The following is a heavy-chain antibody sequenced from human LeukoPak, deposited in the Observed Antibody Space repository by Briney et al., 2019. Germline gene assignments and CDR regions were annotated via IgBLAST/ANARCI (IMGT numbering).Heavy chain of an antibody. D-gene: IGHD3-3*01. CDR2: INSDGSST. CDR1: GFTFSSYW. V-gene: IGHV3-74*01. CDR3: ARVEAYYDFWSGYYTGAAFDY. J-gene: IGHJ4*02. Sequence: GGSLRLSCAASGFTFSSYWMHWVRQAPGKGLVWVSRINSDGSSTSYADSVKGRFTISRDNAKNTLYLQMNSLRAEDTAVCYCARVEAYYDFWSGYYTGAAFDYWGQGTLVTVSS.